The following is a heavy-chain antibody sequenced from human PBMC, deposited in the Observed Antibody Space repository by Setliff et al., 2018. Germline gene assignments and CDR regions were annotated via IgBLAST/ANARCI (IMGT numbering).Heavy chain of an antibody. Sequence: LSLTCAVYGGSFSGYYWSWIRQPPGKGLEWIGEINHSGSTNYNPSLKSRVTISVDTSKNQFSLKLSSVTAADTAVYYCASVDIVLMVYALWGQGTRVTVSS. V-gene: IGHV4-34*01. J-gene: IGHJ4*02. D-gene: IGHD2-8*01. CDR1: GGSFSGYY. CDR3: ASVDIVLMVYAL. CDR2: INHSGST.